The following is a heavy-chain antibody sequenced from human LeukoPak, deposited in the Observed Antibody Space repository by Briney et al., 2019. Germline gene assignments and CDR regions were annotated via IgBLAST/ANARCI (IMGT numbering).Heavy chain of an antibody. D-gene: IGHD3-22*01. V-gene: IGHV4-61*02. CDR2: IYTSGST. Sequence: SQTLSLTCTVSGGSISSGSYYWSWIRQPAGKGLEWIGRIYTSGSTNYNPSLKSRVTISVDTSKNQFSLKLSSVTAADTAVYYCARGFDSSGYPFDYWGQGTLVTVSS. CDR1: GGSISSGSYY. J-gene: IGHJ4*02. CDR3: ARGFDSSGYPFDY.